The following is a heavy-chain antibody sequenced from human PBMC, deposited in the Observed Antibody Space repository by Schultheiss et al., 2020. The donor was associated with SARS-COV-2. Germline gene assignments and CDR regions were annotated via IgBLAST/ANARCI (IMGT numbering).Heavy chain of an antibody. D-gene: IGHD2-2*01. CDR3: ARDNIVVVETGGMDV. Sequence: SETLSLTCTVSGGSISSGGYYWSRIRQHPGKGLEWIGYIYYSGSTYYNPSLKSRVTISVDTSKNQFSLKLSSVTAADTAVYYCARDNIVVVETGGMDVWGQGTTVTVSS. V-gene: IGHV4-31*03. J-gene: IGHJ6*02. CDR1: GGSISSGGYY. CDR2: IYYSGST.